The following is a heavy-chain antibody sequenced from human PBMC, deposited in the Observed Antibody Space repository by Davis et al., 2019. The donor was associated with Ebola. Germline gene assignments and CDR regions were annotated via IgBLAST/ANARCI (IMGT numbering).Heavy chain of an antibody. CDR3: ARTTLTSISDAGLGYNFFAP. CDR1: GGSFSGYY. CDR2: VSHSGFS. V-gene: IGHV4-34*01. Sequence: GSLRLSFTIYGGSFSGYYWSWIRQPPGKGLEWLGEVSHSGFSNYNPSLKSRVTMSVDMSKNQFSLTITSVSAADTAVYYCARTTLTSISDAGLGYNFFAPWGQGTMVTVSS. J-gene: IGHJ5*02. D-gene: IGHD2-21*02.